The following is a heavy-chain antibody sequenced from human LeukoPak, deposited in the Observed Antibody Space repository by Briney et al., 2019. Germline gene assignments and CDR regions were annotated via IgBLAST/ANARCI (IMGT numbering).Heavy chain of an antibody. V-gene: IGHV4-4*07. D-gene: IGHD3-22*01. Sequence: SETLSLTCTVSGGSISSYYWSWIRQPPGKGLEWIGRIYTTGSTNYNPSLKSQVTMSIDTSKNQFSLKLSSVTAADTAVYYCARDNYDNTAIGDWFDPWGQGTLVTVSS. J-gene: IGHJ5*02. CDR2: IYTTGST. CDR3: ARDNYDNTAIGDWFDP. CDR1: GGSISSYY.